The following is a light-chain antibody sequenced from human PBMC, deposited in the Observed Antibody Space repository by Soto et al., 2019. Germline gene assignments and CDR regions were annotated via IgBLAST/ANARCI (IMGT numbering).Light chain of an antibody. Sequence: EIVMTQSPATLSVSPGERATLSCRASQSVSSNLAWYQQKPGQAPRLLIYGASTRATGIPARFSGSGSGTEITLTISGLQSQDFVVYYCQQYNNWPPTFGQGTKLQIK. CDR1: QSVSSN. CDR3: QQYNNWPPT. CDR2: GAS. V-gene: IGKV3-15*01. J-gene: IGKJ2*01.